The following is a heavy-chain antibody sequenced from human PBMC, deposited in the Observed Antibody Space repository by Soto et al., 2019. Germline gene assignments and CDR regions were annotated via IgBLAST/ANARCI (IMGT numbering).Heavy chain of an antibody. J-gene: IGHJ5*02. CDR2: INPGGGST. Sequence: ASVKVSCKASGYTFITYYMHWVRQAPGQGLEWMGIINPGGGSTSYAQKFQGRVTMTRDTSTSTVYMELSSLRSEDTAVYYCSRDYPYDSSAYSRYNCFDPWGQGTLVTVSS. CDR3: SRDYPYDSSAYSRYNCFDP. D-gene: IGHD3-22*01. CDR1: GYTFITYY. V-gene: IGHV1-46*01.